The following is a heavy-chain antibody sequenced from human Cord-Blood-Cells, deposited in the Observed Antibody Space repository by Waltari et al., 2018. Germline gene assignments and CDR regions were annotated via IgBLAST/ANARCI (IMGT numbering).Heavy chain of an antibody. CDR1: GYTFTSYY. CDR2: INPSGGST. D-gene: IGHD6-13*01. CDR3: ARDPPGSLSIAAAGFDY. Sequence: QVQLVQSGAEVKKPGASVKVSCKASGYTFTSYYMHWVRQAPGQGLEWMGIINPSGGSTSYAQKFQGRVTMTRDTSTSTVYMELSSLRSEDTAVYYCARDPPGSLSIAAAGFDYWGQGTLVTVSS. V-gene: IGHV1-46*01. J-gene: IGHJ4*02.